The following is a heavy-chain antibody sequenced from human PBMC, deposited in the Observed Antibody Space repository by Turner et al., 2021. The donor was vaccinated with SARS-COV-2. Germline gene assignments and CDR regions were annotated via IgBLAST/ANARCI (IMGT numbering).Heavy chain of an antibody. Sequence: QVQLVQSGAEVKKPGSSVKVSCQTYRGTFSSSSISRVRQAPGQGLDWMGGIIAVFVTASCEQNFKGRVTITADESTSTAYMELICLRSEDTAVYDCARDSRGGRWLQPCWYWGQGTLVTVSS. J-gene: IGHJ4*02. CDR2: IIAVFVTA. CDR1: RGTFSSSS. CDR3: ARDSRGGRWLQPCWY. V-gene: IGHV1-69*01. D-gene: IGHD3-16*01.